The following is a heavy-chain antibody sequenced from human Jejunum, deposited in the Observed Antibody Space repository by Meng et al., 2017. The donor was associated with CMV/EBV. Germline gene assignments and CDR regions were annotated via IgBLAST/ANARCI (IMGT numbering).Heavy chain of an antibody. J-gene: IGHJ4*02. CDR1: RGSINYHS. Sequence: SRGSINYHSWGWIRQSARKGLEWIGSVSYSGSTNYNPSLKSRVSISMDTSENQFSLKVTSVTAGDTAVYYCARWSGSESYPSADYWGQGTLVTVSS. D-gene: IGHD3-10*01. CDR2: VSYSGST. V-gene: IGHV4-59*11. CDR3: ARWSGSESYPSADY.